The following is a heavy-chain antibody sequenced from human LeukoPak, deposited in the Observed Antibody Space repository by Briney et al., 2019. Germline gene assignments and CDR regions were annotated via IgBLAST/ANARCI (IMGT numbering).Heavy chain of an antibody. CDR3: ARDYRTGFDY. CDR2: IKQDGSEK. CDR1: GFTFSSYW. D-gene: IGHD7-27*01. J-gene: IGHJ4*02. V-gene: IGHV3-7*01. Sequence: GGSLRLSCVASGFTFSSYWMSWVRQAPGKGLEWVANIKQDGSEKYYVDSVKGRFTISRDNAKNSLYLQMNSLRAEDTAVYYCARDYRTGFDYWGQGTLVTVSS.